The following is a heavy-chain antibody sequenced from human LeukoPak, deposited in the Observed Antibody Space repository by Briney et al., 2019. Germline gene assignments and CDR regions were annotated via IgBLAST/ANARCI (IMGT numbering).Heavy chain of an antibody. CDR1: GYTFTGYY. D-gene: IGHD2-15*01. V-gene: IGHV1-2*02. J-gene: IGHJ4*02. CDR2: INPNSGGT. Sequence: GASVKVSRKASGYTFTGYYMHWVRQAPGQGLEWMGWINPNSGGTNYAQKFQGRVTMTRDTSISTAYMELSRLRSDDTAVYYCARDPSYCSGGSCYSSYFDYWGQGTLVTVSS. CDR3: ARDPSYCSGGSCYSSYFDY.